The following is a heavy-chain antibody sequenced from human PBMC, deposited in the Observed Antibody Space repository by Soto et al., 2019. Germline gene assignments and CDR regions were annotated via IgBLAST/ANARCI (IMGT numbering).Heavy chain of an antibody. CDR3: AHINIAVGAGNFDY. J-gene: IGHJ4*02. CDR1: GFSLTTRGVG. V-gene: IGHV2-5*02. D-gene: IGHD6-19*01. CDR2: IFWDDDK. Sequence: SGPTLVNPTQTLTLTCIFSGFSLTTRGVGVGWIRQPPGKALEWLALIFWDDDKRYSPSLKSRLTVTKDTSKNQVVLTMTNMDPVDTATFYCAHINIAVGAGNFDYWGQGTPVTVSS.